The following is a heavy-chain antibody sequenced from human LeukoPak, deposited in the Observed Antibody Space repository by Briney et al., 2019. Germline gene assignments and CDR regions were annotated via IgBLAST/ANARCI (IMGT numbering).Heavy chain of an antibody. CDR3: ARDRSIAVAGNYYYYMDV. Sequence: SETLSLTCTVSGGSISSGSYYWSWIRQPAGKGLEWIGPIYTSGSTNYNPSLKSRVTISVDTSKNQFSLKLSSVTAADTAVYYCARDRSIAVAGNYYYYMDVWGKGTTVTVSS. CDR2: IYTSGST. CDR1: GGSISSGSYY. D-gene: IGHD6-19*01. J-gene: IGHJ6*03. V-gene: IGHV4-61*02.